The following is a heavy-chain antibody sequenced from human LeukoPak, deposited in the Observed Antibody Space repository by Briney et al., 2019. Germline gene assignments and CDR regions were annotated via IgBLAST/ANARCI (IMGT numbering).Heavy chain of an antibody. D-gene: IGHD6-19*01. V-gene: IGHV4-59*08. Sequence: PETLSLTYTVSGGSISNYYWNWIRQPPGKGLEWIGYIFYSGSTNYNPSLKSRVTISIDTSKNQFSLKLRSVTAADTAVYYCARYSSGWSYLEYWGQGTLVTVSS. J-gene: IGHJ4*02. CDR1: GGSISNYY. CDR2: IFYSGST. CDR3: ARYSSGWSYLEY.